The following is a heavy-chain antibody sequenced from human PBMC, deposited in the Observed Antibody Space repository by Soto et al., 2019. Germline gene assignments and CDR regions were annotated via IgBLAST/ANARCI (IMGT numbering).Heavy chain of an antibody. CDR2: IYYSGST. Sequence: SETLSLTCTVSGGSISSYYWSWIRQPPGKGLEWIGYIYYSGSTNYNPSLKSRVPISVDTSQHQFSLKLSSVTAADTAVYYCARLRRRVLRYFDWFPNYFDYWGQGTLVTVSS. D-gene: IGHD3-9*01. CDR3: ARLRRRVLRYFDWFPNYFDY. J-gene: IGHJ4*02. V-gene: IGHV4-59*01. CDR1: GGSISSYY.